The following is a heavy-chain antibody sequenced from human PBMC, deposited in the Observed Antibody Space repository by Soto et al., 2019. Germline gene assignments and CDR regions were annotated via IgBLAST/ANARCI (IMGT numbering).Heavy chain of an antibody. J-gene: IGHJ1*01. D-gene: IGHD3-22*01. Sequence: PGGSLRLSCAASGFIFSNYGMNWVRQAPGKGLEWVSDISDSGSSTFYADSVKGRFTISRDNSKNMLFLQMNSLRAEDTAVYYCARVRQVDNYDRSGSPDFWGQGTLVTVSS. CDR1: GFIFSNYG. V-gene: IGHV3-23*01. CDR3: ARVRQVDNYDRSGSPDF. CDR2: ISDSGSST.